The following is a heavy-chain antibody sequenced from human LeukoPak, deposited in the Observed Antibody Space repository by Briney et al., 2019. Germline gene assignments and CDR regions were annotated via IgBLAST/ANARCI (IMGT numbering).Heavy chain of an antibody. CDR1: GDSGDSFSSYF. CDR2: SGST. CDR3: ARTRRHYYGSGRNLTPWPAGLDV. Sequence: PSETLSLTCTVSGDSGDSFSSYFWTWLRQPPGKGLEWIGFSGSTNYNPSLKSRVTMAIDTSKRHFFLTLSSVAAADTAAYYCARTRRHYYGSGRNLTPWPAGLDVWGQGTTVTVS. J-gene: IGHJ6*02. V-gene: IGHV4-59*02. D-gene: IGHD3-10*01.